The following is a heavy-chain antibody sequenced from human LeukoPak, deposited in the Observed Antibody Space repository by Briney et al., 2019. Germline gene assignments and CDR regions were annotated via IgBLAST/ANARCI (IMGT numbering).Heavy chain of an antibody. J-gene: IGHJ4*02. CDR3: ARVMAPGFSYGKVDY. D-gene: IGHD5-18*01. Sequence: PGGPLTLSCAASGFTFSSYSMQWARQPPGKGLVWVSSITSSSTYIYYADSVKGRFTISRDNPKNSLYLQMNSLRADDTAVYYCARVMAPGFSYGKVDYWGQGTLVTVSS. CDR1: GFTFSSYS. CDR2: ITSSSTYI. V-gene: IGHV3-21*01.